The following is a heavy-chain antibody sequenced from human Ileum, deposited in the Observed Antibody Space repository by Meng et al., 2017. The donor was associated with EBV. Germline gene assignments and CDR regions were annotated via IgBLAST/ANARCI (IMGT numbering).Heavy chain of an antibody. D-gene: IGHD3-22*01. CDR3: ARTNYDSSGYYNWFDT. CDR2: IYYSGST. Sequence: QVQLQESGPGLVKPSETLSLTCTVAGGSVSSGSYYWSWIRQPPGKGLEWIGYIYYSGSTNYNPSLKSRVTISVDTSKKQFSLKLSSVTAADTAVYYCARTNYDSSGYYNWFDTWGQGTLVTISS. CDR1: GGSVSSGSYY. V-gene: IGHV4-61*01. J-gene: IGHJ5*02.